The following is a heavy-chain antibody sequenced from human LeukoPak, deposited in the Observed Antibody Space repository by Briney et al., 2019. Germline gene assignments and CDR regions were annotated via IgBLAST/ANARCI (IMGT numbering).Heavy chain of an antibody. V-gene: IGHV3-33*01. Sequence: GGSLRLSCATSGFIFSNYAFHWVRQAPGKGLEWVAVIWADGSDKYYADSVKGRFTISRDKSDNMVSLQMDSPRVEDTAVYYCVREGAVAGSVVRNWFDRWGQGNLVTVSS. CDR2: IWADGSDK. CDR1: GFIFSNYA. J-gene: IGHJ5*02. CDR3: VREGAVAGSVVRNWFDR. D-gene: IGHD6-19*01.